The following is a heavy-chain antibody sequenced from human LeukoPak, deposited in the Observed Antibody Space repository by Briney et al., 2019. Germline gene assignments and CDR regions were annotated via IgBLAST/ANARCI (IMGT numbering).Heavy chain of an antibody. Sequence: GGSLRLSCAASGFTFSSYWMSWVRQAPGKGLERVANIKQDGSEKYYVGSVKGRFTISRDNAKNSLYLQMNSLRAEDTAVYYCARDITMVRGVTSPVDYWGQGTLVTVSS. D-gene: IGHD3-10*01. J-gene: IGHJ4*02. CDR1: GFTFSSYW. CDR2: IKQDGSEK. CDR3: ARDITMVRGVTSPVDY. V-gene: IGHV3-7*01.